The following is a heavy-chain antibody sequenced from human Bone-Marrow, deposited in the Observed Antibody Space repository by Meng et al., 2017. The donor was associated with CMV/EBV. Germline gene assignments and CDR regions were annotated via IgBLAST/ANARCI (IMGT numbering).Heavy chain of an antibody. Sequence: SETLSLTCTVSGGSISSYYWSWIRQPPGKGLEWIGYIYYSGSTNYNPSLKSRVTISVDTSKNQFSLKLSSVTAADTAIFYCARDILEHNAFDIWGQGTTVTVSS. V-gene: IGHV4-59*01. CDR1: GGSISSYY. J-gene: IGHJ3*02. CDR3: ARDILEHNAFDI. D-gene: IGHD1/OR15-1a*01. CDR2: IYYSGST.